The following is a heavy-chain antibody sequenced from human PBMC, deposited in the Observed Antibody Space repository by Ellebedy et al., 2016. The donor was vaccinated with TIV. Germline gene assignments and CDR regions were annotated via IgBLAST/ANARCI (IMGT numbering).Heavy chain of an antibody. J-gene: IGHJ5*02. CDR3: VRPRYISSPSDPNWFDP. V-gene: IGHV4-39*01. D-gene: IGHD6-6*01. CDR2: IYYSGST. CDR1: GDSTSSSSYF. Sequence: MPSETLSLTCTVSGDSTSSSSYFWGWIRQPPGKGLEWIGSIYYSGSTYYNPPLKSRATISVYTSRSQFSLKLSSVTAADTAVYYCVRPRYISSPSDPNWFDPWGQGILVTVSS.